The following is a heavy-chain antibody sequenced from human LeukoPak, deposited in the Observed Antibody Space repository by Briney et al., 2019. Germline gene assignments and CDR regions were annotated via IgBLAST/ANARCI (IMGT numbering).Heavy chain of an antibody. CDR1: GLTFSNYW. V-gene: IGHV3-74*01. CDR3: ASQIVVVVAATGTTRSNDY. Sequence: PGGSLRLSCVASGLTFSNYWMHWVRQVPGKGLVWVSRINSDGNYTSYLDSVKGRFTISRDNAKNTLHLQMNSLRAEDTAMYYCASQIVVVVAATGTTRSNDYWGQGTLVTVSS. CDR2: INSDGNYT. J-gene: IGHJ4*02. D-gene: IGHD2-15*01.